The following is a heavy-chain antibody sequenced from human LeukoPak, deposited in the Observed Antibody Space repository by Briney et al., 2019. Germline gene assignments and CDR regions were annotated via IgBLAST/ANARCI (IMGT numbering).Heavy chain of an antibody. D-gene: IGHD6-6*01. J-gene: IGHJ6*03. CDR3: ARDSGKGKAARLETNTYYYMDV. V-gene: IGHV3-21*01. Sequence: PGGSLRLSCAASGFTFSSYSMNWVRQAPGKGLEWVSSISSSSSYIYYADSVKGRFTISRDNAKNSLYLQMNSLRAEDTAVYYCARDSGKGKAARLETNTYYYMDVWGKGTTVTVSS. CDR1: GFTFSSYS. CDR2: ISSSSSYI.